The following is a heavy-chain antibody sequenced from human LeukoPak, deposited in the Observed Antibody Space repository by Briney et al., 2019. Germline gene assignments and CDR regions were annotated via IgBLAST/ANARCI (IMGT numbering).Heavy chain of an antibody. CDR1: GFTFSSYA. J-gene: IGHJ4*02. Sequence: PGGSLRLSCAASGFTFSSYAMHWVRQAPGKGLEWVANIKQDGSEKYYVDSVKGRFTISRDNAKKLVNLQMNSLRAEDTAIYYCARNARGPGDFWGQGTVVTVSS. D-gene: IGHD2-2*01. CDR2: IKQDGSEK. CDR3: ARNARGPGDF. V-gene: IGHV3-7*01.